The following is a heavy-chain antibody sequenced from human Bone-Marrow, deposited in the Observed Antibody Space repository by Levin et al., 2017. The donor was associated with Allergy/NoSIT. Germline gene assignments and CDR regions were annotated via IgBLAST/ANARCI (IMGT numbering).Heavy chain of an antibody. J-gene: IGHJ4*02. CDR2: IYYGGTT. D-gene: IGHD1-26*01. Sequence: SQTLSLTCSVSGGSVNSGGYYWSWIRQPPGKGLEWIGYIYYGGTTNYNPSLKRRVTMSLDTSNNQFSLKVNSVTAADTAVYYCASSPGGGSYPYFFDSWGQGALLTV. V-gene: IGHV4-61*08. CDR3: ASSPGGGSYPYFFDS. CDR1: GGSVNSGGYY.